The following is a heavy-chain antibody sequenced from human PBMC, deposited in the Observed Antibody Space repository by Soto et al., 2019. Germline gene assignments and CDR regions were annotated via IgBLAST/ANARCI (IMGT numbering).Heavy chain of an antibody. V-gene: IGHV1-69*13. CDR3: ARLGDYDSSGPSPSSDY. CDR1: GGTSSSYA. Sequence: SVKVSCKASGGTSSSYAISWVRQAPGQGLEWMGGIIPIFGTANYAQKFQGRVTITADESTSTAYMELSSLRSEDTAVYYCARLGDYDSSGPSPSSDYWGQGTLVTSPQ. D-gene: IGHD3-22*01. CDR2: IIPIFGTA. J-gene: IGHJ4*02.